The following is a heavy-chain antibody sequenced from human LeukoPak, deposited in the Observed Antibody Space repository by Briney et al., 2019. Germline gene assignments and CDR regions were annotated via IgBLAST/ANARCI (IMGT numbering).Heavy chain of an antibody. Sequence: ASVKVSCKASGGTFSSYAISWVRQAPGQGLEWMGGIIPIFGTANYVQKFQGRVTITADKSTSTAYMELSSLRSEDTAVYYCARLSVGTAMARDAFDIWGQGTMVTVSS. CDR3: ARLSVGTAMARDAFDI. CDR1: GGTFSSYA. CDR2: IIPIFGTA. J-gene: IGHJ3*02. V-gene: IGHV1-69*06. D-gene: IGHD5-18*01.